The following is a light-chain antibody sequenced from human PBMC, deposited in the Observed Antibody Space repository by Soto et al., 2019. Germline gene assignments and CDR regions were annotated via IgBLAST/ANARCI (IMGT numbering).Light chain of an antibody. J-gene: IGLJ2*01. CDR1: SSDVGGYNY. CDR3: SSYADNNTGNVV. CDR2: DVT. Sequence: QSALTQPPSASGSPGQSVTISCTGTSSDVGGYNYVSWYQQHPGKAPKLMIYDVTKRPSGVPDRFSGSKSGNTASLTVSGLQAEDEADYSCSSYADNNTGNVVFGGGTKVTVL. V-gene: IGLV2-8*01.